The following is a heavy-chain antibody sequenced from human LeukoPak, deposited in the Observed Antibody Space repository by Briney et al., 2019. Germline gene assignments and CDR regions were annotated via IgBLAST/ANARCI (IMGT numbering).Heavy chain of an antibody. V-gene: IGHV3-21*01. CDR1: GFTFSSYS. D-gene: IGHD2-2*01. J-gene: IGHJ6*02. CDR2: ISSSSSYI. Sequence: GGSLRLSCAASGFTFSSYSMNWVRQAPGKGLEWVSSISSSSSYIYYADSVKGRFTISRDNAKNSLYLQMNSLRAEDTAVYYCARDSSRCSSTSCYYYGMDVWGQGTTVTVSS. CDR3: ARDSSRCSSTSCYYYGMDV.